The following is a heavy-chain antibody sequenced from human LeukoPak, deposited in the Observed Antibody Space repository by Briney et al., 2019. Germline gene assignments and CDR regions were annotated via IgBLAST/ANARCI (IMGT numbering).Heavy chain of an antibody. CDR2: IYPGDSDT. CDR3: ARVQSGTYYYYYMDV. CDR1: GYSFTSYW. Sequence: GESLKISCKGSGYSFTSYWIGWVRQMPGKGLEWMGIIYPGDSDTSYSPSFQGQVTISADKSISTAYLQWSSLKASDTAMYYCARVQSGTYYYYYMDVWGKGTTVTVSS. V-gene: IGHV5-51*01. J-gene: IGHJ6*03. D-gene: IGHD1-26*01.